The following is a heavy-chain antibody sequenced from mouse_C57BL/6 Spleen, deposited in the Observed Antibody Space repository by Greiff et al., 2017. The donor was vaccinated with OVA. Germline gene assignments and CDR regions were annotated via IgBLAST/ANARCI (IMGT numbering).Heavy chain of an antibody. CDR3: ARGGYYGSSYAMDY. CDR2: INYDGSST. J-gene: IGHJ4*01. Sequence: EVQLVESEGGLVQPGSSMKLSCTASGFTFSDYYMAWVRQVPEKGLEWVANINYDGSSTYYLDSLKSRFIISRDNAKNILYLQMSSLKSEDTATYYCARGGYYGSSYAMDYWGQGTSVTVSS. V-gene: IGHV5-16*01. D-gene: IGHD1-1*01. CDR1: GFTFSDYY.